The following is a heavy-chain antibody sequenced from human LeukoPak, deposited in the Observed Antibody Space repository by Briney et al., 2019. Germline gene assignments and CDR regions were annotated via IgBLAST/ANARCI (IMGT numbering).Heavy chain of an antibody. D-gene: IGHD6-13*01. CDR3: ARDRLATSGNNWFDP. V-gene: IGHV3-30*04. CDR1: GFTFSSYA. CDR2: ISYDESNK. J-gene: IGHJ5*02. Sequence: PGGSLRLSCAASGFTFSSYAMHWVRQAPGKGLEWVAVISYDESNKYYADSVKGRFTISRDNSKSTLYLQMNSLRGEDTAVYYCARDRLATSGNNWFDPWGQGTLVTGSS.